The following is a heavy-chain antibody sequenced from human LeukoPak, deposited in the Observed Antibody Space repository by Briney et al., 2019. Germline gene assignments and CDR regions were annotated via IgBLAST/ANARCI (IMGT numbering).Heavy chain of an antibody. V-gene: IGHV3-11*01. CDR3: ARDMDKLGDYYGMDV. D-gene: IGHD3-16*01. CDR1: GFTVSSNY. J-gene: IGHJ6*02. Sequence: PGGSLRLSCAASGFTVSSNYMSWIRQAPGKGLEWLSIVSGGGDITSYADSVKGRFTISRDNTRNLLFLQMNSLRAEDTAVYYCARDMDKLGDYYGMDVWGQGTTVIVSS. CDR2: VSGGGDIT.